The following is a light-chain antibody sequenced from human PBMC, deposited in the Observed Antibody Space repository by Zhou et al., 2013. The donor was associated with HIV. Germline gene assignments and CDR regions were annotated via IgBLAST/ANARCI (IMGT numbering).Light chain of an antibody. CDR1: QNVKYNY. CDR2: GAS. J-gene: IGKJ1*01. Sequence: IVLTQSPNTLSLSPGERATLSCRASQNVKYNYLAWYQQKPGQAPRLLIFGASSRAAGIPVRFSGSGTGTEFTLTISSLQPDDFATYYCQQCNSTWMFGQGTKVEIK. V-gene: IGKV3-20*01. CDR3: QQCNSTWM.